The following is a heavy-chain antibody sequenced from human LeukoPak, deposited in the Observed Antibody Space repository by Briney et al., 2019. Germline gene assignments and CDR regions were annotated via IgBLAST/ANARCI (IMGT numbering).Heavy chain of an antibody. J-gene: IGHJ4*02. CDR1: GFTFSSYA. D-gene: IGHD3-10*01. CDR3: AKDWRMVRGVISY. Sequence: RGSLRLSCAASGFTFSSYAMSWVRQAPGKGLEWVSAISGSGGSTYYADSVKGRFTISRDNSKNTLYLQMNSLRAEDTAVYYCAKDWRMVRGVISYWGQGTLVTVSS. V-gene: IGHV3-23*01. CDR2: ISGSGGST.